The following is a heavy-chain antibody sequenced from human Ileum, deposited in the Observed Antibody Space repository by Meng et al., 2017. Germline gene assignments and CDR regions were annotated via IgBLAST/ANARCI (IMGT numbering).Heavy chain of an antibody. CDR2: ISQESGRT. J-gene: IGHJ4*02. CDR3: VRNEGYSLGD. V-gene: IGHV4-4*02. CDR1: GGSMSRRCW. Sequence: LTVSDRGLMRPSGALAHCGGVFGGSMSRRCWGRWGRQPPGKGLEWIGEISQESGRTNYNPSLKSRVTISLDKSKNQFYLNLNSVTAADTAVYYCVRNEGYSLGDWGQGTLVTVSS. D-gene: IGHD2-21*01.